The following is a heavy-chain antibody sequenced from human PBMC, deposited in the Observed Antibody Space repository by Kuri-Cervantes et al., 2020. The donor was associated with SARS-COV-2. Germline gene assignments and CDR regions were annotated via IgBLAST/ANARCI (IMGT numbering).Heavy chain of an antibody. J-gene: IGHJ4*02. Sequence: GESLKISCTASGFIFSDYYMTWIRQAPGKGLEWVSNIGPSGTTKYYADSVKGRFTISRDNSKNTLYVQMNSLRAEDTAVYYCAREGIAGPFDYWGQGTLVTVSS. V-gene: IGHV3-11*04. D-gene: IGHD6-13*01. CDR2: IGPSGTTK. CDR1: GFIFSDYY. CDR3: AREGIAGPFDY.